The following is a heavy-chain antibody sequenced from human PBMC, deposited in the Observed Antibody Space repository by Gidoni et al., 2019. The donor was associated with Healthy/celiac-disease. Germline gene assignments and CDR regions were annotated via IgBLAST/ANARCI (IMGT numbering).Heavy chain of an antibody. J-gene: IGHJ4*02. V-gene: IGHV4-34*01. Sequence: QVQLQQWGAGLLKPSETLSLTCAVYGGSFSGYSWSWIRQPPGKGLEWIGEINHRGSTNYNPSLKSRVTISVDTSKNQFSLKLSSVTAADTAVYYCARGVVPAEAPNPKKFFDYWGQGTLVTVSS. CDR1: GGSFSGYS. CDR2: INHRGST. CDR3: ARGVVPAEAPNPKKFFDY. D-gene: IGHD2-2*01.